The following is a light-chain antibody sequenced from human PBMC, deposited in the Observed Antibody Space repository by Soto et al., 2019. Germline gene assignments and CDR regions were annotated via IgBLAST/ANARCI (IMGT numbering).Light chain of an antibody. CDR3: VSYTSSTTYV. CDR2: DVA. CDR1: SSDVGGYNY. Sequence: QSALTQPASVSGSPGQSITISCTGTSSDVGGYNYVSWYQQHPGKAPKLMIYDVANRPSGVSNRFSGSKSGSTASLIISRLQTEDEADYYRVSYTSSTTYVFGTGTKLTVL. J-gene: IGLJ1*01. V-gene: IGLV2-14*01.